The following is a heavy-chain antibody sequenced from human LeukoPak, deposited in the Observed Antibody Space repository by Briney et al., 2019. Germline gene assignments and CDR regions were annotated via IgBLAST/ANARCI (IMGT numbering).Heavy chain of an antibody. CDR1: GYTFTGYY. CDR3: ARSVSIAGYGERFDY. CDR2: INTNSGAT. Sequence: GASVKVSCKSSGYTFTGYYMHWVRQVPGQGLGWMGWINTNSGATNSAQKFQGRVTMTSATSISTAYMELNSLRPDATAVYYCARSVSIAGYGERFDYWGQGTLVTVSS. V-gene: IGHV1-2*02. J-gene: IGHJ4*02. D-gene: IGHD1-1*01.